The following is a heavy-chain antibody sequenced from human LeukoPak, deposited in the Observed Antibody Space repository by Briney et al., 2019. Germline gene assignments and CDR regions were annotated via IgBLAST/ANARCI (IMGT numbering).Heavy chain of an antibody. Sequence: PSETLSLTCTVSGGSISSGSYYWSWIRQPAGKGLEWIGRIYTSGSTNYNPSLKSRVTISVDTSKNQFSLKLSSVTAAVTAVYYCARDLPPAYYDFWSGPDYWGQGTLVTVSS. D-gene: IGHD3-3*01. CDR2: IYTSGST. CDR3: ARDLPPAYYDFWSGPDY. CDR1: GGSISSGSYY. V-gene: IGHV4-61*02. J-gene: IGHJ4*02.